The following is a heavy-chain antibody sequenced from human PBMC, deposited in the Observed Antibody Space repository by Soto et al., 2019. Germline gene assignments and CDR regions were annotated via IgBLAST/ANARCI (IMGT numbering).Heavy chain of an antibody. CDR2: ISGSGGST. D-gene: IGHD3-9*01. CDR1: GFTFSSDA. CDR3: AKDRYDILTGYEYGMDV. J-gene: IGHJ6*02. Sequence: EVQLLESGGGLIQPGGSLRLSCAASGFTFSSDAMSWVRQAPGKGLEWVSAISGSGGSTYYADSVKGRFTISRDNSKNTLYLQMNSLRAEDTAVYYCAKDRYDILTGYEYGMDVWGQGTTVTVSS. V-gene: IGHV3-23*01.